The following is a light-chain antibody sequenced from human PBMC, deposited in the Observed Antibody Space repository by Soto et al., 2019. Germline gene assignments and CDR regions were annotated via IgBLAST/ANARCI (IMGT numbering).Light chain of an antibody. V-gene: IGKV1-5*03. Sequence: DIQMTQSPSTLSASVGDRVTITCRASQSINKWLAWYQQKPGKAPKLLIDKASTLESGVPSRFSGSESGTEYTLTISCLQPDDFATYYCQQYDTYPWTFGQGTKVEIK. CDR1: QSINKW. CDR2: KAS. CDR3: QQYDTYPWT. J-gene: IGKJ1*01.